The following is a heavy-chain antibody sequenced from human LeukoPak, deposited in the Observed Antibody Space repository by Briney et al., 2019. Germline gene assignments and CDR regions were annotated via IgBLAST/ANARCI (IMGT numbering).Heavy chain of an antibody. Sequence: GGSLRLSCAASGFTFTTYVMHWVRQAPGKGLDWVALIWDDGNNKYYADSVKGRFTISRDNSNNTLYLQMNSLRAEDTAVYHCASIPYYDSSVYYLSPHAYFDYWGQGTLVTVSS. V-gene: IGHV3-33*01. CDR2: IWDDGNNK. CDR3: ASIPYYDSSVYYLSPHAYFDY. J-gene: IGHJ4*02. D-gene: IGHD3-22*01. CDR1: GFTFTTYV.